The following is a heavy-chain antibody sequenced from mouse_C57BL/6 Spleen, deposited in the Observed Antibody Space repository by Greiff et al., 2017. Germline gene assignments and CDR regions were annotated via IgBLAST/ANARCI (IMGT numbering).Heavy chain of an antibody. CDR1: GFTFSSYA. V-gene: IGHV5-4*03. Sequence: DVKLVESGGGLVKPGGSLKLSCAASGFTFSSYAMSWVRQTPEKRLEWVATISDGGSYTYYPDNVKGRFTISRDKAKNNLYLQMSHLKSEDTAMYYCADYYYAMDYWGQGTSVTVSS. J-gene: IGHJ4*01. CDR3: ADYYYAMDY. CDR2: ISDGGSYT.